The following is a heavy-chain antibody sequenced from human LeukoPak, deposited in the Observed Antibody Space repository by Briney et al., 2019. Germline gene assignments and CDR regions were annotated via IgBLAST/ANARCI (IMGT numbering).Heavy chain of an antibody. CDR1: GFTFDDYG. D-gene: IGHD5-24*01. J-gene: IGHJ4*02. V-gene: IGHV3-20*04. CDR3: ARTAGRDGYNGYDY. CDR2: INWNGGST. Sequence: PGGCLRLSCAASGFTFDDYGMSWVRQAPGKGLEWVSGINWNGGSTGYADSVKGRFTISRDNAENSLYLQMNSLRAEDTALYYCARTAGRDGYNGYDYWGQGTLVTVSS.